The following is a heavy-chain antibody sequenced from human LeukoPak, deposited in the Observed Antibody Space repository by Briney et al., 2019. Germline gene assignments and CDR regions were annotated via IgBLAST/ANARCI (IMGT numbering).Heavy chain of an antibody. CDR1: GFTFSDYY. J-gene: IGHJ4*02. CDR2: ISSSGSTI. CDR3: ARAKIASSGWLFDY. V-gene: IGHV3-11*01. D-gene: IGHD6-19*01. Sequence: PGRSLRLSCAASGFTFSDYYMSWIRQAPGKGLEWVSYISSSGSTIYYADSVKGRFTISRDNAKNSLYLQMNSLRAEDTAVYYCARAKIASSGWLFDYWGQGTLVTVSS.